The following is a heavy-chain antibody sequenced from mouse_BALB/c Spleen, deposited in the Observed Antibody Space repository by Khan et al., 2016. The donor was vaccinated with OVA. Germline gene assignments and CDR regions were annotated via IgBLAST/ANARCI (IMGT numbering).Heavy chain of an antibody. J-gene: IGHJ2*01. Sequence: EVELVESGGGLVQSGGSRKLSCAASGFTFTSYGMHWIRQAPEKGLEWVAYISSDSNTIYYADPVKGRFTISRDNPKNNLFLQMTSLRSGDTSMYFCATSYFYGYYFDYWGQGTTLTVSS. V-gene: IGHV5-17*02. CDR3: ATSYFYGYYFDY. CDR2: ISSDSNTI. CDR1: GFTFTSYG. D-gene: IGHD1-1*01.